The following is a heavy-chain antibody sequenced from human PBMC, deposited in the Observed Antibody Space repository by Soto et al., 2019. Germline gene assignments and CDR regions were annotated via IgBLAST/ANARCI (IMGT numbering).Heavy chain of an antibody. CDR3: ARGRRRGYSYGASLDY. J-gene: IGHJ4*02. D-gene: IGHD5-18*01. CDR2: INHLGST. CDR1: GGSFSSFF. V-gene: IGHV4-34*01. Sequence: QAQLQQWGAGQLKPSETLSLTCGVSGGSFSSFFWSWLRQPPGKGLEWMGEINHLGSTNYNPSLKRRVTISVDKSKHQCSLRLNSVPAADTAVYFCARGRRRGYSYGASLDYWGRGTLVTVSS.